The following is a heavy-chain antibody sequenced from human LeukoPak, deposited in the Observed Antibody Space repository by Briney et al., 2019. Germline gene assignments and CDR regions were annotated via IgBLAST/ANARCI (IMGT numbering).Heavy chain of an antibody. Sequence: GGSLRLSCAASGFSFSSYLMHWVRRAPGKGLVWVSRINSDGTTTTYADSVKGRFTVSRDNAKNTLYLQMNSLRAEDTAVYYCARGRYCSGGTCYFDYWGQGALVTVSS. CDR1: GFSFSSYL. CDR2: INSDGTTT. D-gene: IGHD2-15*01. J-gene: IGHJ4*02. CDR3: ARGRYCSGGTCYFDY. V-gene: IGHV3-74*01.